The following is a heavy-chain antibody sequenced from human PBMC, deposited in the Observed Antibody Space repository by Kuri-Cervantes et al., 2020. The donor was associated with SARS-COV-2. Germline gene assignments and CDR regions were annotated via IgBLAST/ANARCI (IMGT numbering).Heavy chain of an antibody. V-gene: IGHV4-61*01. J-gene: IGHJ4*02. CDR3: ARTLDYYGSGAYCFDY. Sequence: SETLSLTCIVSGGSVSSGSHYWSWIRQPPGKGLEWIGYISYSGSTKYNPSLKSRVTMSVDTSKTQFSLKLNSVTTADTAVYYCARTLDYYGSGAYCFDYWGQGTLVTVSS. D-gene: IGHD3-10*01. CDR1: GGSVSSGSHY. CDR2: ISYSGST.